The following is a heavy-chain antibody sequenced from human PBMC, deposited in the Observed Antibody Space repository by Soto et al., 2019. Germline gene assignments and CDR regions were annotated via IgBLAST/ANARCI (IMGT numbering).Heavy chain of an antibody. CDR2: ISSGSGTI. V-gene: IGHV3-48*01. CDR3: VRAVAALGV. CDR1: GFTFNNYN. Sequence: GGSLRLSCAASGFTFNNYNMNWVRQAPGKGLEWVSYISSGSGTIYYADSVKGRFTISRDNAKNSLYLQMNSLRAEDTAVYYCVRAVAALGVWGQGTLVTVSS. D-gene: IGHD2-15*01. J-gene: IGHJ4*02.